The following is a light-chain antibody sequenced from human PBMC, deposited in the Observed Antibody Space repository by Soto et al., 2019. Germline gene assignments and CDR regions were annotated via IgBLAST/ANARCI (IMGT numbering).Light chain of an antibody. V-gene: IGKV4-1*01. CDR1: QNVLYSSDNKNY. Sequence: DIVMTQSPDSLAVSLGERATINCKSSQNVLYSSDNKNYLAWYQHKPGQPPKLLICWASTRESGVPDRFSGSGSGTDFTLTISSLQAEDVAIYFCQQYYSTQYTFGQGTKLEIK. J-gene: IGKJ2*01. CDR2: WAS. CDR3: QQYYSTQYT.